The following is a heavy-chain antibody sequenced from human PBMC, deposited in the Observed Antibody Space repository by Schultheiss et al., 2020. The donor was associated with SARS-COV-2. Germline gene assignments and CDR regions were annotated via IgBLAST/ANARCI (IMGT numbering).Heavy chain of an antibody. Sequence: SQTLSLTCAISGDSVSSNSAAWNWIRQSPSRGLEWLGRTYYRSKWYNDYAVSVKSRITINPDTSKNQFSLQLSSVTPEDTAVYYCARTPQYNWNYGISFDIWGQGTTVTVSS. CDR3: ARTPQYNWNYGISFDI. V-gene: IGHV6-1*01. CDR1: GDSVSSNSAA. J-gene: IGHJ3*02. CDR2: TYYRSKWYN. D-gene: IGHD1-7*01.